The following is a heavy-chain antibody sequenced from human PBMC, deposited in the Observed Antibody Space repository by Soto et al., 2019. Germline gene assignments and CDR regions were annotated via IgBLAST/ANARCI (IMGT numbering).Heavy chain of an antibody. CDR3: ARLRIGSYHFEY. J-gene: IGHJ4*02. Sequence: GGSLRLSCVASGFILGSYWMTWVRQAPGKGLEWVGHIKQDGSEKYYVDSVKGRFTISRDNAKNSLFLQMNSLTAEDTAVYYCARLRIGSYHFEYWGQGTLVTVSS. V-gene: IGHV3-7*03. CDR2: IKQDGSEK. CDR1: GFILGSYW. D-gene: IGHD1-26*01.